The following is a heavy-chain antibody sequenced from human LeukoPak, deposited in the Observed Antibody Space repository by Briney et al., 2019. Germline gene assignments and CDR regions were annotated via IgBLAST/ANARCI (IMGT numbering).Heavy chain of an antibody. V-gene: IGHV3-23*01. CDR1: GFTFSNYA. CDR3: AKDRSSRYYYYYMDV. J-gene: IGHJ6*03. D-gene: IGHD6-6*01. CDR2: ISGIGDGST. Sequence: PGGSLRLSCAASGFTFSNYAMNWVRQAPGKGLEWVSVISGIGDGSTDYADSVKGRFTISRDNSKSTLFLQMNSLRAEDTAVYYCAKDRSSRYYYYYMDVWGKGTTVTVSS.